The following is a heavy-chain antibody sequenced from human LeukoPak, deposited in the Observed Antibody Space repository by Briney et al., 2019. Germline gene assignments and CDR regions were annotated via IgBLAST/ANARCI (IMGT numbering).Heavy chain of an antibody. Sequence: GGSLRLSCAASGFTFSSYCMGWVRQTPGKRLECVATICQDGNGRDFVDSVKGRFTISRDNAKNSLSLQMNSLRLEDTAVYYCARGPDFGDRLDYFDYWGQGTLVTVSS. CDR2: ICQDGNGR. J-gene: IGHJ4*02. CDR1: GFTFSSYC. CDR3: ARGPDFGDRLDYFDY. D-gene: IGHD4-17*01. V-gene: IGHV3-7*01.